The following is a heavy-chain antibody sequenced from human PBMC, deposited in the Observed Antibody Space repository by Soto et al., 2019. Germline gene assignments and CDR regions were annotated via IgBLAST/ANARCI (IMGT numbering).Heavy chain of an antibody. V-gene: IGHV3-30*18. J-gene: IGHJ6*02. D-gene: IGHD1-26*01. Sequence: GGSLRLSCAASGFTFSSYGMHWVRQAPGKGLEWVAVISYDGSNKYYADSVKGRFTISRDNSKNTLYLQMNSLRAEDTAVYYCAKDRVGATYGYYYYYGMDVWGQGTTVTVSS. CDR1: GFTFSSYG. CDR3: AKDRVGATYGYYYYYGMDV. CDR2: ISYDGSNK.